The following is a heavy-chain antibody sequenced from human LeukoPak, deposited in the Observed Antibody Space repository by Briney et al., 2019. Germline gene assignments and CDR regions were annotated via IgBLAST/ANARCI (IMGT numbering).Heavy chain of an antibody. J-gene: IGHJ4*02. CDR2: IYYSGST. V-gene: IGHV4-59*01. CDR1: GGSIGHCY. Sequence: SETLSLTCTVSGGSIGHCYWSWIRQPPGKGLEWLGYIYYSGSTNYNPSLKSRVTISVDTSKNQVTLRLTSVTAAETAVYHCARSIGYNSLFDYWGQGTLVTVSS. D-gene: IGHD5-12*01. CDR3: ARSIGYNSLFDY.